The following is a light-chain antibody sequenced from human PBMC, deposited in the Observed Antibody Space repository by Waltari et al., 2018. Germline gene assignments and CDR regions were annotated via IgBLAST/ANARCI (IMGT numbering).Light chain of an antibody. CDR3: QQSYSTPQT. CDR2: AGT. J-gene: IGKJ1*01. CDR1: QSISSY. V-gene: IGKV1-39*01. Sequence: DIQMTQSPSSLSASVGDRVTITCRASQSISSYLNWYQQKPGKAPKLLIYAGTSLQSGVPSRFSGSGSGTDFHLTISSLPPEDFATYYCQQSYSTPQTFGQGTKVEIK.